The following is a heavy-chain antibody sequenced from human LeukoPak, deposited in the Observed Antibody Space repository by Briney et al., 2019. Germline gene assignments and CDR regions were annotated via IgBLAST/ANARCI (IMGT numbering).Heavy chain of an antibody. CDR1: GGSISSGDYY. CDR2: IYYSGST. J-gene: IGHJ4*02. D-gene: IGHD1-7*01. Sequence: SETMSLTCTVSGGSISSGDYYWSWIRQPPGKGLEWIGYIYYSGSTYYNPSLKSRVTISLDTSKNQFSLKLSSVTAADTAVYYCARAGTTKTTPKGIDYWGQGTLVTVSS. CDR3: ARAGTTKTTPKGIDY. V-gene: IGHV4-30-4*08.